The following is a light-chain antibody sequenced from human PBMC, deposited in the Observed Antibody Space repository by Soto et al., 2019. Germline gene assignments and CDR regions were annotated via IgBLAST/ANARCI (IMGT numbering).Light chain of an antibody. Sequence: EVVLTQSPGTLSLSPGERATLSCRASQSVSGTYLAWYQQKPGQAPRLLIYGAASRATGIPDRFSGSGSGADFTLTISRLEPDDFAVYYCQEYGNSRTFGQGTKVEIK. V-gene: IGKV3-20*01. J-gene: IGKJ1*01. CDR1: QSVSGTY. CDR2: GAA. CDR3: QEYGNSRT.